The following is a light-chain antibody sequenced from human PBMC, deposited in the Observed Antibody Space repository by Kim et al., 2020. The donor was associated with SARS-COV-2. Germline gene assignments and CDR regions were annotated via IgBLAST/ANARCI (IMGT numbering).Light chain of an antibody. Sequence: GSQGQTASITCSGDKLGDKYACWYQQKPGQSPVLVIYQDSKRPSGIPERFSGSNSGNTATLTISGTQAMDEADYYCQAWDSSTVVFGGGTQLTVL. J-gene: IGLJ2*01. CDR2: QDS. CDR3: QAWDSSTVV. V-gene: IGLV3-1*01. CDR1: KLGDKY.